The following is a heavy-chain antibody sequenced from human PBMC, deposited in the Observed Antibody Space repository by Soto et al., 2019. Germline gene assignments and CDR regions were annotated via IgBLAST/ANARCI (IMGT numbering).Heavy chain of an antibody. J-gene: IGHJ5*02. CDR1: GGSISSYY. V-gene: IGHV4-59*08. CDR2: IYYSGST. D-gene: IGHD2-15*01. CDR3: ARTPLYCSGGSCYYNWFDP. Sequence: SETLSLTCTVSGGSISSYYWSWIRQPPGKGLEWIGYIYYSGSTNYNPSLKSRVTISVDTSKNQFSLKLSSVTAADTAVYYCARTPLYCSGGSCYYNWFDPWGQGTLVTVSS.